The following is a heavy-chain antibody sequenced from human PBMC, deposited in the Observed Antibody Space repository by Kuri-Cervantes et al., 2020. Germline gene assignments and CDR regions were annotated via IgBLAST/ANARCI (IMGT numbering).Heavy chain of an antibody. V-gene: IGHV3-15*01. CDR2: IKSKTDGRTT. CDR1: GFTFSNAW. CDR3: TTLRGATVATAPLDY. D-gene: IGHD5-12*01. J-gene: IGHJ4*02. Sequence: GGSLRLSCAASGFTFSNAWMSWVRQAPGKGLGWVGRIKSKTDGRTTDYAAPVKGRFTISRDDSKNTLYLQMNSLKTEDTAVYYCTTLRGATVATAPLDYWGQGTLVTVSS.